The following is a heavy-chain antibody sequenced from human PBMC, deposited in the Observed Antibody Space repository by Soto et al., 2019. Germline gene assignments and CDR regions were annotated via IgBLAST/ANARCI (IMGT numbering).Heavy chain of an antibody. J-gene: IGHJ1*01. Sequence: QVQLVGSGGVVVQPGRSLRLSCAASGFTFSSNGMHWVRQAPGKGLEWVAVISYDGSNKYYADSVKGRFTISRDNSKNTLYLQMNRLRAEDTAVYYCEVPPYGSSSWCGLFQHWGQGTLVPASS. D-gene: IGHD6-13*01. CDR2: ISYDGSNK. CDR1: GFTFSSNG. CDR3: EVPPYGSSSWCGLFQH. V-gene: IGHV3-30*03.